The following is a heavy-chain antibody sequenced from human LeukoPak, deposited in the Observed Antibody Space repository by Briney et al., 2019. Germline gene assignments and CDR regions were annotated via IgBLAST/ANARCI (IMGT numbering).Heavy chain of an antibody. D-gene: IGHD4-23*01. J-gene: IGHJ4*02. Sequence: SVKVSCKASGGTFSNYAINWVRQAPGQGLEWMGGIIPLFGTANYAQKFQGRVTISAVESMSTAYMQLSSLRSVDTAAYYCARGWLAESTVVTPYNYWGQGTLVTVSS. CDR3: ARGWLAESTVVTPYNY. V-gene: IGHV1-69*13. CDR2: IIPLFGTA. CDR1: GGTFSNYA.